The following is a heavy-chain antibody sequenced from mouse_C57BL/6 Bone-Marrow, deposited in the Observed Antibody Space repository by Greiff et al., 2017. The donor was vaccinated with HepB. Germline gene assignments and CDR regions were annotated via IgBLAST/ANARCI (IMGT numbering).Heavy chain of an antibody. CDR3: TLYYGNSFAY. J-gene: IGHJ3*01. Sequence: VQLQQSGAELVRPGASVKLSCTASGFNIKDDYMHWVKQRPEQGLECIGWIDPENGDTEYASKFQGKATITADTSSNTAYLQLSSLTSEDTAVYYCTLYYGNSFAYWGQGTLVTVSA. D-gene: IGHD2-1*01. CDR2: IDPENGDT. CDR1: GFNIKDDY. V-gene: IGHV14-4*01.